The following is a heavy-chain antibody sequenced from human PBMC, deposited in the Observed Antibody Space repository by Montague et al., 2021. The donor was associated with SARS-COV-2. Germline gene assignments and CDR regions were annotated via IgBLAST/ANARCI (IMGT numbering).Heavy chain of an antibody. D-gene: IGHD2/OR15-2a*01. V-gene: IGHV3-23*01. J-gene: IGHJ4*02. CDR1: GFTFSTYA. CDR2: ISSGGNK. CDR3: AKNFPGQFYFDD. Sequence: SLRLSCAASGFTFSTYAMNWVRQAPGKGLEWVSGISSGGNKHHADSVKGRFTISRDDSRNILYLQMHSLRAEDTAMYYCAKNFPGQFYFDDWGQGTLVAVSS.